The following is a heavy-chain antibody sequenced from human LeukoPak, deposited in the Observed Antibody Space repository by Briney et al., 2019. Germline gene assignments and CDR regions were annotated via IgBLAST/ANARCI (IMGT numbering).Heavy chain of an antibody. Sequence: SQTLSLTCTVSGGSISSGGYYWSWLRQHPGKGLEWIGYIYYSGSTYYNPFLKSRVTISVDTSKNQFSLKLSSVTAADTAVYYCAREPARREYYGMDVWGQGTTVTVSS. CDR3: AREPARREYYGMDV. J-gene: IGHJ6*02. CDR2: IYYSGST. V-gene: IGHV4-31*03. CDR1: GGSISSGGYY.